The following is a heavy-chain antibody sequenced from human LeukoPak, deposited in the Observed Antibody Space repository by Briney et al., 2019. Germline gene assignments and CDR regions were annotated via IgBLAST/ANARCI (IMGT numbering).Heavy chain of an antibody. V-gene: IGHV1-69*05. J-gene: IGHJ4*02. CDR1: GGTFSSYA. Sequence: SVKVSCKASGGTFSSYAISWVRQAPGRGLEWMGGIIPTFGTANYAQKFQGRVTITTDESTSTAYMELSSLRSEDTAVYYCARGDGITGTTDYWGQGTLVTVSS. CDR2: IIPTFGTA. D-gene: IGHD1-7*01. CDR3: ARGDGITGTTDY.